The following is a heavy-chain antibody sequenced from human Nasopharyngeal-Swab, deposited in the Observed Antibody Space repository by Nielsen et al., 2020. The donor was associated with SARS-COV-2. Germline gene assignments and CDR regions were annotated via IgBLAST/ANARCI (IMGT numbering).Heavy chain of an antibody. Sequence: GGSLRLSCAASGFTFSSYGMHWVRQAPGKGLEWVAVISYDGSNKYYADSVKGRFTISRGNSKNTLYLQMNSLRAEDTAVYYCAKDLYSTVVVVAATQDYWGQGTLVTVSS. V-gene: IGHV3-30*18. J-gene: IGHJ4*02. CDR2: ISYDGSNK. CDR1: GFTFSSYG. CDR3: AKDLYSTVVVVAATQDY. D-gene: IGHD2-15*01.